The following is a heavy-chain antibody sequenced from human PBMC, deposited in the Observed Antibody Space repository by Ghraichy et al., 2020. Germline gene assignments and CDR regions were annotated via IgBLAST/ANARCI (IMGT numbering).Heavy chain of an antibody. J-gene: IGHJ6*04. Sequence: GGSLRLSCAASGFTFSSYAMSWVRQAPGKGLAWVSTISGGGSSTYYADSVKGRFIISRDNSKNTLYLQMNSLRAEDTAVYYCAKDQGGATDYKYYGLDVWGKGTTVSVSS. D-gene: IGHD1-26*01. CDR3: AKDQGGATDYKYYGLDV. CDR2: ISGGGSST. V-gene: IGHV3-23*01. CDR1: GFTFSSYA.